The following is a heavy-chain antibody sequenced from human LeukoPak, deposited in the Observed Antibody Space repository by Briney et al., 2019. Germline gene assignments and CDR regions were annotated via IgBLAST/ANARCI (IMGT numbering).Heavy chain of an antibody. D-gene: IGHD3-22*01. J-gene: IGHJ6*02. CDR3: ARETYYDSSGSPSPRGMDV. Sequence: SETLSLTCTVSDGSISSYYWNWIRQPPGKGLEWIGYILYSGSTNYSPSLKSRVTISVDTSKNQFSLKLNSVTAADTAVYYCARETYYDSSGSPSPRGMDVWGQGTTVTVSS. V-gene: IGHV4-59*01. CDR2: ILYSGST. CDR1: DGSISSYY.